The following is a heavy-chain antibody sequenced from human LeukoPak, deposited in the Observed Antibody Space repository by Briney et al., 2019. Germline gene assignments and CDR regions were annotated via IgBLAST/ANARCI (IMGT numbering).Heavy chain of an antibody. CDR1: GFTVSSNY. CDR3: ASMTTVTTPLY. D-gene: IGHD4-17*01. CDR2: IYSGGNT. J-gene: IGHJ4*02. V-gene: IGHV3-66*01. Sequence: GGSLRLSCAASGFTVSSNYMNWVRQAPGKGLEWVSVIYSGGNTYYADSVKDRFTISRDNSKNTLYLQMNSLRAEDTAVYYCASMTTVTTPLYWGQGTLVTVSS.